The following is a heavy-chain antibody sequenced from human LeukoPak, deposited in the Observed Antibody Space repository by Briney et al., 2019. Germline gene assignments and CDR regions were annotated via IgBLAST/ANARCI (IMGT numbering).Heavy chain of an antibody. V-gene: IGHV3-21*01. CDR1: GFTFSSYS. D-gene: IGHD2-2*01. CDR2: ISSSSSYI. Sequence: PGGSLRLSCAASGFTFSSYSMNWVRQAPGKGLEWVSSISSSSSYIYYADSVKGRFTISRDNAKNSLYLQMNSLRAEDTAVYYCARRYCSSTSCVNWFDSWGQGTLVTVSS. CDR3: ARRYCSSTSCVNWFDS. J-gene: IGHJ5*01.